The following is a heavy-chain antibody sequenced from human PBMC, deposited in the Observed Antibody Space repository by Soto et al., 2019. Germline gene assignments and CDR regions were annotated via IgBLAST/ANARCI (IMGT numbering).Heavy chain of an antibody. CDR3: ARGLKYSSSSRRSAFDI. D-gene: IGHD6-6*01. Sequence: GASVKVSCKASGYTFTSYYMHWVRQAPGQGLEWMGIINPSGGSTSYAQKFQGRVTMTRDTSTSTVYMELSSLRSEDTAVYYCARGLKYSSSSRRSAFDIWGQGTMVTVSS. CDR1: GYTFTSYY. V-gene: IGHV1-46*03. J-gene: IGHJ3*02. CDR2: INPSGGST.